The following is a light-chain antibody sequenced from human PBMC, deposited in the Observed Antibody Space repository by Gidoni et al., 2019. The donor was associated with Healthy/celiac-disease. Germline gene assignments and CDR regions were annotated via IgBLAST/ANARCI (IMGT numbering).Light chain of an antibody. V-gene: IGKV2-28*01. CDR1: QSLLYTNKYNY. Sequence: DIVMTQTPLSLPVTPGAPASISCRSSQSLLYTNKYNYLDWYLQKPGQSPQLLISLGSTRASGVPDRFSGSGSGTDFTLQISRVEAEDVGVYYCMQALQTPITFGQGTRLEIK. CDR2: LGS. J-gene: IGKJ5*01. CDR3: MQALQTPIT.